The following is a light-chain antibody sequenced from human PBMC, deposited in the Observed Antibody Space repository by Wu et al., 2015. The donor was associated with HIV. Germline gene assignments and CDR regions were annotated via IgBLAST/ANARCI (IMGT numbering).Light chain of an antibody. J-gene: IGKJ1*01. Sequence: EIVMTQSPATLSVSPGERATLPCRASQSVNSNLAWYQQKPGQAPRLLIYGASTRASGVPARFSASGSGTEFTLTISSLQSEDFALYYCQQYNNWPRTFGQGTNVEVK. CDR3: QQYNNWPRT. V-gene: IGKV3-15*01. CDR1: QSVNSN. CDR2: GAS.